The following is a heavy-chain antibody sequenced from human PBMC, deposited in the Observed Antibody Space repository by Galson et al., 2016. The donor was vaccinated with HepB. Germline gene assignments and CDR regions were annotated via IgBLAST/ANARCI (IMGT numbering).Heavy chain of an antibody. J-gene: IGHJ4*02. Sequence: QSGAEVKKPGESLKISCEASGYSSPSLWIAWVRQKPGKGLEWMGKIYPGDSDTKYNPAFQGLAIISADKSINTTFLQGSSLRASDTAIYYCARRGTDNGLDFWGQGTPVSVS. V-gene: IGHV5-51*01. CDR2: IYPGDSDT. CDR3: ARRGTDNGLDF. D-gene: IGHD2-8*01. CDR1: GYSSPSLW.